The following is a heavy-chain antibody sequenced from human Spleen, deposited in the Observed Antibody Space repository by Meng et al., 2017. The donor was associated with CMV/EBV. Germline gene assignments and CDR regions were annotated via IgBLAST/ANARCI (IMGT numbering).Heavy chain of an antibody. Sequence: GESLKISCAASGFTFSRNWMSWVRQAPGKGLEWVANIKQDGSEKYYVDSVKGRFTISRDNAKNSLYLQMNSLRAEDTAVYYCARAQIAVAYAFDIWGQGTMVTVSS. J-gene: IGHJ3*02. CDR1: GFTFSRNW. D-gene: IGHD6-19*01. V-gene: IGHV3-7*01. CDR2: IKQDGSEK. CDR3: ARAQIAVAYAFDI.